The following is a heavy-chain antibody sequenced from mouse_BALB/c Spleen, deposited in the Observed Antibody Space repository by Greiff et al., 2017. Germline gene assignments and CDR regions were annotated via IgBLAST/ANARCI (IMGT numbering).Heavy chain of an antibody. CDR3: ARGGLRRYAMDY. D-gene: IGHD3-1*01. Sequence: VQLKESGPELVKPGASVKIPCKASGYTFTDYNMDWVKQSHGKSLEWIGDINPNNGGTIYNQKFKGKATLTVDKSSSTAYMELRSLTSEDTAVYYCARGGLRRYAMDYWGQGTSVTVSS. V-gene: IGHV1-18*01. J-gene: IGHJ4*01. CDR1: GYTFTDYN. CDR2: INPNNGGT.